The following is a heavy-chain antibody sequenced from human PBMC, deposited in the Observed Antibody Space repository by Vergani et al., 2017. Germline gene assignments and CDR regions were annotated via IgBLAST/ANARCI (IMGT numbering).Heavy chain of an antibody. J-gene: IGHJ3*02. CDR1: GGSISSGTYY. D-gene: IGHD2-2*01. CDR2: IYTSGRT. CDR3: AREAYCSSTSCPHDAFDI. V-gene: IGHV4-61*02. Sequence: QVQLQESGPGLVKPSQTLSLTCTVSGGSISSGTYYWSWIRQPAGKGLEWIGRIYTSGRTNYNPSLKSRVSMSLDTSKNQFSLKLSSVTAADTAVFYCAREAYCSSTSCPHDAFDIWGQGAMVTVSS.